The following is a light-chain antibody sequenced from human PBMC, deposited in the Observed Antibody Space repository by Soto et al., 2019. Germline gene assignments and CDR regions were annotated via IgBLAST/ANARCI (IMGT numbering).Light chain of an antibody. CDR1: QSVSSN. J-gene: IGKJ2*01. CDR2: GAS. CDR3: QQYNNWPPYT. V-gene: IGKV3-15*01. Sequence: EIVMTRSPATLSVSPGERATFSCRASQSVSSNLAWYQQKPGQAPRLLIYGASTRATGIPARFSGSGSGTEFTLTISSLQSEDFAVYYCQQYNNWPPYTFGQGTKLEIK.